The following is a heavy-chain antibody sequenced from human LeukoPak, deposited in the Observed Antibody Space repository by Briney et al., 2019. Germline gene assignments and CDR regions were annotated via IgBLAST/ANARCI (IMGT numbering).Heavy chain of an antibody. J-gene: IGHJ4*02. CDR3: ARGYPRLVLRSPYYFDY. V-gene: IGHV4-34*01. Sequence: SETLPLTCAVYGGSFSGYYWSWIRQPPGKGLEWIGEINHSGSTNYNPSLKSRVTISVDTSKNQFSLKLSSVTAADTAVYYCARGYPRLVLRSPYYFDYWGQGTLVTVSS. CDR2: INHSGST. CDR1: GGSFSGYY. D-gene: IGHD1-26*01.